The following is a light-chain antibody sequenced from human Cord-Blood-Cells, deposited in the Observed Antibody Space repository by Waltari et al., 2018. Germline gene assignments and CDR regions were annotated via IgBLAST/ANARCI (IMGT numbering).Light chain of an antibody. V-gene: IGLV2-14*01. Sequence: QSALTQPASVSGSPGQSITISCTGTSSDVGGYNYVSCYQQHPGKAPKLMIYQVSNRPPGVPHRFSGSKSGNAASLTISGRQAEDESDYYCSSYTSSSTLVFGSGTKVTVL. CDR2: QVS. J-gene: IGLJ1*01. CDR3: SSYTSSSTLV. CDR1: SSDVGGYNY.